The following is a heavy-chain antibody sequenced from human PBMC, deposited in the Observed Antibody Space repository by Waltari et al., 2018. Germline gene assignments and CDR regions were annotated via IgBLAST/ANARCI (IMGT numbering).Heavy chain of an antibody. CDR1: GGSIRSYY. CDR3: ARGLRQQLVSYYYYYMDV. D-gene: IGHD6-13*01. CDR2: IYYSGST. J-gene: IGHJ6*03. Sequence: QVQLQESGPGLVKPSETLSLTCTVSGGSIRSYYWSCIRQPPGKGLEWIGYIYYSGSTNYNPSLKSRVTISVDTSKNQFSLKLSSVTAADTAVYYCARGLRQQLVSYYYYYMDVWGKGTTVTISS. V-gene: IGHV4-59*01.